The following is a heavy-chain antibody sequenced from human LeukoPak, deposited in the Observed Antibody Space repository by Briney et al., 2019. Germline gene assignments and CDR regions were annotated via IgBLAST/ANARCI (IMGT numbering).Heavy chain of an antibody. J-gene: IGHJ5*02. D-gene: IGHD3-3*01. CDR3: ASRPLYYEKGNWFDP. V-gene: IGHV4-34*01. Sequence: SETLSLTCAVYGGSFSGYYWSWIRQPPGKGLEWIGEINHSGNTNYNPSLKSRVTISVDTSKNQFSLKLSSVTAADTAVYYRASRPLYYEKGNWFDPWGQGTLVTVSS. CDR1: GGSFSGYY. CDR2: INHSGNT.